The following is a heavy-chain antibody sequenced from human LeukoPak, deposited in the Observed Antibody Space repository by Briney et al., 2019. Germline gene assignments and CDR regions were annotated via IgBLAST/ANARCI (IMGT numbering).Heavy chain of an antibody. J-gene: IGHJ4*02. V-gene: IGHV5-51*01. CDR3: ARLPIHYYDSSGYYAPFDY. D-gene: IGHD3-22*01. CDR2: IYPGDSDT. CDR1: GYSFTSYW. Sequence: GGSLQISCKGSGYSFTSYWIGWVRQMPGKGLEWMGIIYPGDSDTRYSPSFQGQVTISADKSISTAYLQWSSLKASDTAMYYCARLPIHYYDSSGYYAPFDYWGQGTLVTVSS.